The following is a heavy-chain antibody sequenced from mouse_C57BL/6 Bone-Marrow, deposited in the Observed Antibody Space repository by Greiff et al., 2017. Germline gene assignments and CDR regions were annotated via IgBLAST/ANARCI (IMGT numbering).Heavy chain of an antibody. Sequence: QVQLQQPGAELVMPVASVKLSCKASGYTFTSYWMHWVKQRPGQGLEWIGEIDPSDSYTNYNQKFKGKSTLTVDKSSSTAYMQLSSLTSEDSAVYYCAREDYAMDYWGQGTSVTVSS. J-gene: IGHJ4*01. CDR1: GYTFTSYW. V-gene: IGHV1-69*01. CDR2: IDPSDSYT. CDR3: AREDYAMDY.